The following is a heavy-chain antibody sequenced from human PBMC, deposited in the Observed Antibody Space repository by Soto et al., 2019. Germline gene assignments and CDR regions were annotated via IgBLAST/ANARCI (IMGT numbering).Heavy chain of an antibody. Sequence: EVQLVESGGGLVQPEGSLRLSCAASGFTFSSYAMHWVRQAPGKGLEYVSVITSNGGNTDYASFVKGRFTISRDNSKNTLYLQMGSLRAEDMAVYYCARRIPFGYGMDVWGQGTTVTVSS. CDR3: ARRIPFGYGMDV. CDR2: ITSNGGNT. J-gene: IGHJ6*02. CDR1: GFTFSSYA. D-gene: IGHD3-16*01. V-gene: IGHV3-64*01.